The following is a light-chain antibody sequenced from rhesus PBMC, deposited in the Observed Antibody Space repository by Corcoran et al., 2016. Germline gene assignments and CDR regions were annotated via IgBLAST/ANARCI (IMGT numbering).Light chain of an antibody. Sequence: EIVMTQSPATLSLSPGERATLSCRASQSVSSSLAWYQQKPGQAPKLLIYVAAGRATGIPDRVSGGGSGTVFTLTISSLEPEDVGVYYCQQDYSWPYSFGQGTKVEIK. J-gene: IGKJ2*01. CDR2: VAA. CDR1: QSVSSS. V-gene: IGKV3-42*01. CDR3: QQDYSWPYS.